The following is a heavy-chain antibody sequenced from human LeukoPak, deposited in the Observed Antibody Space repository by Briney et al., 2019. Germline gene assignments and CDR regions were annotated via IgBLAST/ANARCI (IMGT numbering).Heavy chain of an antibody. D-gene: IGHD5-12*01. J-gene: IGHJ4*02. CDR1: GFTFSDYY. CDR2: ISISGSTI. CDR3: ARVAGYSGYDTYYFDY. Sequence: KPGGSLRLSCAASGFTFSDYYMSWSRQAPGKGLEWVSYISISGSTIYYADSVKGRFTISRDNAKNSLYLQMNSLRAEDTAVYYCARVAGYSGYDTYYFDYWGQGTLVTVSS. V-gene: IGHV3-11*01.